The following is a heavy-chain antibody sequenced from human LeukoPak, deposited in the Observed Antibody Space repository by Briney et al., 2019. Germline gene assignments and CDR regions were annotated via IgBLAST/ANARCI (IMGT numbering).Heavy chain of an antibody. CDR1: GGSISSGTYY. V-gene: IGHV4-39*07. J-gene: IGHJ4*02. D-gene: IGHD6-13*01. Sequence: SETLSLTCTVSGGSISSGTYYWSWIRQPQGKRLEGIVGINHSGSSYYNPALKSRVTISVNTTKNLFSLKLSSVTAAATAVYFCASGRGSSWVDYRGQGSLVTVSS. CDR3: ASGRGSSWVDY. CDR2: INHSGSS.